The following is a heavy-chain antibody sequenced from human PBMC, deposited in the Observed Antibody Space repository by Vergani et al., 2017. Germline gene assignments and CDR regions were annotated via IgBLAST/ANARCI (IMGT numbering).Heavy chain of an antibody. CDR1: GYSFTSYW. CDR3: ASHMGVYDILTGRYGMDV. J-gene: IGHJ6*02. D-gene: IGHD3-9*01. CDR2: IDSSDSYT. Sequence: EVQLVQSGAEVKKPGESLRISCKGSGYSFTSYWISWVRQMPGKGLEWMGRIDSSDSYTNYSPSFQGHVTISADKSISTAYLQWSSLKASDTAMYYCASHMGVYDILTGRYGMDVWGQGTTVTVSS. V-gene: IGHV5-10-1*03.